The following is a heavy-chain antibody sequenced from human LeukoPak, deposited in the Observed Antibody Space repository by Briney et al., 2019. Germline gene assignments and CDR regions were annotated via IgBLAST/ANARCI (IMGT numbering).Heavy chain of an antibody. Sequence: SETLSLSCTVSGGSISSHYWSWIRQPPGKGLEWIGYIYYSGSTNYNPSLKSRVTISVDTSKNQFSLELSSVTAADTAVYYCARSSRRFDPWGQGTLVTVSS. CDR2: IYYSGST. CDR3: ARSSRRFDP. J-gene: IGHJ5*02. CDR1: GGSISSHY. D-gene: IGHD2/OR15-2a*01. V-gene: IGHV4-59*11.